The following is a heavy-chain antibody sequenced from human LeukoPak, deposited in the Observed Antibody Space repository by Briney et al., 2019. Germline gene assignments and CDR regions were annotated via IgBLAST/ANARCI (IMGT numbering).Heavy chain of an antibody. J-gene: IGHJ4*02. CDR1: GFTFSSSA. CDR2: ISGSGDTT. D-gene: IGHD3-10*01. V-gene: IGHV3-23*01. CDR3: AKVRGLVDPMDS. Sequence: GGSLRLSCGASGFTFSSSAMGWVRQAPGKGLEWVSAISGSGDTTSYVDSVKGRFTISRDNSKNTLYLQMNSLRAEDTAVYHCAKVRGLVDPMDSWGQGTLVTVSS.